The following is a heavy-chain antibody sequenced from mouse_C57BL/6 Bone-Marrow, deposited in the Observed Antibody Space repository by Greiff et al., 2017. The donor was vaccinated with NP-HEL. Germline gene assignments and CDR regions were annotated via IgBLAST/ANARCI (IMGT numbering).Heavy chain of an antibody. V-gene: IGHV5-4*01. CDR1: GFTFSSYA. D-gene: IGHD2-4*01. CDR3: ARGDYDGFAY. J-gene: IGHJ3*01. Sequence: DVHLVESGGGLVKPGGSLKLSCAASGFTFSSYAMSWVRQTPEKRLEWVATISDGGSYTYYPDNVKGRFTISRDNAKNNLYLQMSHLKSEDTAMYYCARGDYDGFAYWGQGTLVTVSA. CDR2: ISDGGSYT.